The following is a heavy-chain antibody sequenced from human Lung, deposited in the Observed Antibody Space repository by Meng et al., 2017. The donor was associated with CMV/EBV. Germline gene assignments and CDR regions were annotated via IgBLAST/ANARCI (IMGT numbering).Heavy chain of an antibody. CDR1: GFTFNNYA. J-gene: IGHJ4*02. CDR3: ARGDSSTTWLVFDY. Sequence: GSGFTFNNYAMTWVRQAPGKGLEWVSTVLGTGPTYYADYVKGRFTISRDDSRNTLFLQLNSLRDEDTAVFYCARGDSSTTWLVFDYWGLGTLVTVSS. D-gene: IGHD6-13*01. CDR2: VLGTGPT. V-gene: IGHV3-23*01.